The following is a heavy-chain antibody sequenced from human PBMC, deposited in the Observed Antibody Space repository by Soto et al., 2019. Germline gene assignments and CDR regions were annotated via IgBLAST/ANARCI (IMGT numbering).Heavy chain of an antibody. CDR1: GFTFSSYG. CDR2: ISYDGSNK. Sequence: QVQLVESGGGVVQPGRSLRLSCAASGFTFSSYGMHWVRQAPGKGLEWVAVISYDGSNKYYADSVKGRFTISRDNSKNTLYLQMNSLRAEDTAVYYCAKDFSMRIVVVIAISDAFDIWGQGTMVTVSS. CDR3: AKDFSMRIVVVIAISDAFDI. V-gene: IGHV3-30*18. J-gene: IGHJ3*02. D-gene: IGHD2-21*01.